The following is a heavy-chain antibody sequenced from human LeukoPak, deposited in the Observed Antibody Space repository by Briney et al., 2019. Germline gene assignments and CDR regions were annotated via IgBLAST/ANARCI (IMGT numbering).Heavy chain of an antibody. Sequence: SETLSLTCAVYGGSFSGYYWSWIRQPPGKGLEWIGEIYHSGSTNYNPSLKSRVTISVDKSKNQFSLKLSSVTAADTAVYYCARVSLWGSASAPTIHW. V-gene: IGHV4-34*01. CDR2: IYHSGST. CDR1: GGSFSGYY. CDR3: ARVSLWGSASAPTIHW. D-gene: IGHD3-16*01. J-gene: IGHJ5*01.